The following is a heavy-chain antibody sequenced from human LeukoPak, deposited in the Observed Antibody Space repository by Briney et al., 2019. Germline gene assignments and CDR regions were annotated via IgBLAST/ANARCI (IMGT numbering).Heavy chain of an antibody. CDR3: ARDLAAAGTLGAH. CDR2: INPYAGGT. D-gene: IGHD6-13*01. J-gene: IGHJ4*02. V-gene: IGHV1-46*01. CDR1: GYTFTSNY. Sequence: ASAKVSCKASGYTFTSNYMHWVRQAPGQGLEWMGIINPYAGGTTYAQKFQGRVTLTSDTSTGTVYMELSSLRSDDTAVYYCARDLAAAGTLGAHWGQGTLVTVSS.